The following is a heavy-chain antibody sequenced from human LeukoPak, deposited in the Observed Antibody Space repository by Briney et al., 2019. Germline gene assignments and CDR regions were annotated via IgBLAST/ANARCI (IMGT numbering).Heavy chain of an antibody. V-gene: IGHV4-31*03. D-gene: IGHD3-3*01. CDR1: GGSISSGGYY. Sequence: SETLSLTCTVSGGSISSGGYYWSWIRQHPGKGLEWIGYIYYSGSTYYNPSLKSRVTISVDTSKSQFSLKLSSVTAADTAVYYCACSYYDFWSGTHWGQGTLVTVSS. J-gene: IGHJ4*02. CDR3: ACSYYDFWSGTH. CDR2: IYYSGST.